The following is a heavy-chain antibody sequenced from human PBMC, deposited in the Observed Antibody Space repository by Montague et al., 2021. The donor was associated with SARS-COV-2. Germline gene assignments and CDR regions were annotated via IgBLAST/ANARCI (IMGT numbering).Heavy chain of an antibody. CDR3: VRGLGSCFH. Sequence: KKKSGKTNYNPTLKSRVTISADTSKSQFSLKLNSVTAADTAVYYCVRGLGSCFHWGQGTRVTVS. CDR2: KKKSGKT. V-gene: IGHV4-34*01. J-gene: IGHJ4*02. D-gene: IGHD3-16*01.